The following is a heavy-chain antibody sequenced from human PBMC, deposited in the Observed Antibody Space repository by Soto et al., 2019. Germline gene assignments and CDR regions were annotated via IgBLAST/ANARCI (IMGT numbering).Heavy chain of an antibody. D-gene: IGHD5-12*01. J-gene: IGHJ5*02. CDR1: GFTFSSYA. CDR3: ARDRGYSGYDDWFDP. Sequence: QVQLVESGGGVVQPGRSLRLSCAASGFTFSSYAMHWVRQAPGKGLEWVAVISYDGSNKYYADSVKGRFTISRDNSKNTLYLQMNSLRAEDTAVYYCARDRGYSGYDDWFDPWGQGTLVTVSS. CDR2: ISYDGSNK. V-gene: IGHV3-30-3*01.